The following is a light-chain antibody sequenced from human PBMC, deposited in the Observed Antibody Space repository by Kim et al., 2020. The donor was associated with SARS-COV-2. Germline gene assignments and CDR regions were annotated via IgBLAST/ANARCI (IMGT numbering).Light chain of an antibody. CDR1: SSDVGGYNY. CDR2: DVS. V-gene: IGLV2-14*04. Sequence: ITISCTGTSSDVGGYNYVSWYQQHPGKAPKLMIYDVSKRPSGVSNRFSGSKSGNTASLTISGLQAEDEADYYCSSYTSSSTFADVVFGGGTQLTVL. J-gene: IGLJ2*01. CDR3: SSYTSSSTFADVV.